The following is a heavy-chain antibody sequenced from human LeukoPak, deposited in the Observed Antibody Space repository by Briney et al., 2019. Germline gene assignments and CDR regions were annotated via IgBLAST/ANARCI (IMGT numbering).Heavy chain of an antibody. CDR2: IYYSGST. CDR1: GGSISSGGYY. V-gene: IGHV4-31*03. CDR3: ARGYYDSSGYSAPDAFDI. Sequence: SQTLSLTCTVSGGSISSGGYYWSWIRQHPGKGLEWIGYIYYSGSTYYNPSLKSRVTISVDTSKNQFSLKLSSVTVADTAVYYCARGYYDSSGYSAPDAFDIWGQGTMVTVSS. J-gene: IGHJ3*02. D-gene: IGHD3-22*01.